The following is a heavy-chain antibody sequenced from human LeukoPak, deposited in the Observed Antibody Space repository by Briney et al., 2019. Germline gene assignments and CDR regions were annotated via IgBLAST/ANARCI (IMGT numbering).Heavy chain of an antibody. CDR2: IKQDGSEK. CDR3: ARARRYLGYCSGGSCYGYFDY. Sequence: TGGSLRLSCAASGFTFSSYWMSWVRQAPGKGLEWVANIKQDGSEKYYVDSVKGRFTISRDNAKNSLYLRMNSLRAEDTAVYYCARARRYLGYCSGGSCYGYFDYWGQGTLVTVSS. CDR1: GFTFSSYW. V-gene: IGHV3-7*01. D-gene: IGHD2-15*01. J-gene: IGHJ4*02.